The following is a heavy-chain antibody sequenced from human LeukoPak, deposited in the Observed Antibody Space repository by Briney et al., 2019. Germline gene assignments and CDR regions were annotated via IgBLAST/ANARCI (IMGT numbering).Heavy chain of an antibody. D-gene: IGHD3-3*01. Sequence: GGSLRLSCAASGFTFSSYGMHWVRQAPGKGLEWVAVIWYDGSNKYYADSVKGRFTISRDNSKNTLYLQMNSLRAEDTAVYYCARDGLLRFLEWSLDAFDIWGQGTMVTVSS. CDR3: ARDGLLRFLEWSLDAFDI. V-gene: IGHV3-33*01. CDR1: GFTFSSYG. CDR2: IWYDGSNK. J-gene: IGHJ3*02.